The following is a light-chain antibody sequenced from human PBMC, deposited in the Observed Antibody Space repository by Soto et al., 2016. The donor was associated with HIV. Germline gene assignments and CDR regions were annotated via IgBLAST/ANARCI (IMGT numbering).Light chain of an antibody. CDR3: QVWDSSSDHLYV. CDR2: DDS. CDR1: NIGTKS. J-gene: IGLJ1*01. V-gene: IGLV3-21*03. Sequence: SYELTQPPSVSVAPGKTARITCGGNNIGTKSVHWYQQKAGQAPILVVYDDSHRPSGIPERFSGSNSGNTATLTINSVEAGDEADFYCQVWDSSSDHLYVFGTGTKVTVL.